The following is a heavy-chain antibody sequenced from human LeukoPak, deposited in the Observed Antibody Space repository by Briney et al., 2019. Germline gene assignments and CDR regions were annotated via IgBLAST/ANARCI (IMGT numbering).Heavy chain of an antibody. CDR2: INHSGST. Sequence: SETLSLTCAVYGGSFSGYYWSWIRQPPGKGLEWIGEINHSGSTNYNPSLKSRVTISVDTSKNQFSLKLSSVTAADTAVYYCARWAGILEYWGQGTLVTVSS. CDR1: GGSFSGYY. D-gene: IGHD6-19*01. CDR3: ARWAGILEY. J-gene: IGHJ4*02. V-gene: IGHV4-34*01.